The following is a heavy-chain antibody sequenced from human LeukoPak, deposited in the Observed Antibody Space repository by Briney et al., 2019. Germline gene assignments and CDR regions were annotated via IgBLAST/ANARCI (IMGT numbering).Heavy chain of an antibody. CDR1: GGSFSGYY. J-gene: IGHJ3*02. D-gene: IGHD3-16*02. Sequence: AETLSLTCAVYGGSFSGYYWSWIRQPPGKGLEWIGEINHSGSTNYDPSLKSRVTISVDTSKNQFSLKLSSVTAADTAVYYCASGYRRYDAFDIWGQGTMVTVSS. CDR2: INHSGST. CDR3: ASGYRRYDAFDI. V-gene: IGHV4-34*01.